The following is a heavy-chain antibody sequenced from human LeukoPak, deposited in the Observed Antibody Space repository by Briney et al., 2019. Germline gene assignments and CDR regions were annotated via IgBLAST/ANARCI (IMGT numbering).Heavy chain of an antibody. Sequence: PGRSLRLSCAASGFTFSSYAMHWVRQAPGKGLEWVAVISYDGSNKYYADSVKGRFTISRDNSKNTLYLQMNSLRAEDTAVYYCARVYGRDAFDIWGQGTMVTVYS. D-gene: IGHD1-26*01. CDR2: ISYDGSNK. CDR3: ARVYGRDAFDI. J-gene: IGHJ3*02. V-gene: IGHV3-30*01. CDR1: GFTFSSYA.